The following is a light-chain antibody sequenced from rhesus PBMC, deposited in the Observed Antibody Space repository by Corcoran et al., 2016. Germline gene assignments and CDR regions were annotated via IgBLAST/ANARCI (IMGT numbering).Light chain of an antibody. V-gene: IGKV1-33*02. J-gene: IGKJ3*01. CDR2: AAS. CDR3: QHGYGILFT. CDR1: QGISNI. Sequence: DIQMTQSPSSLSASVGDTVTITCQASQGISNILAWYQQKPGKVPNLLIYAASTLKSGVPSRFSGSGSGADFTLTISILQPEDFATYYCQHGYGILFTFGPGTKLDIK.